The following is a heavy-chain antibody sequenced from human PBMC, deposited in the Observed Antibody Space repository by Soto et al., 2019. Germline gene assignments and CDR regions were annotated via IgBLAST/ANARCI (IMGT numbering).Heavy chain of an antibody. Sequence: PGESLKISCKGSGYTFTNYWIGWVRQMPGKGLEWMGIIYPGDSETRYSPSFQGQVTMSADKSISTAYLQWSSLKASDSAMYYCARKYYYGAGTPDYWGQGTLVTVSS. CDR1: GYTFTNYW. V-gene: IGHV5-51*01. CDR2: IYPGDSET. J-gene: IGHJ4*02. D-gene: IGHD3-10*01. CDR3: ARKYYYGAGTPDY.